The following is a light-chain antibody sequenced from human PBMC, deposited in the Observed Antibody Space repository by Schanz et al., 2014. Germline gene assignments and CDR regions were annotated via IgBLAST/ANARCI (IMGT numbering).Light chain of an antibody. Sequence: QSALTQPASVSGSPGQSITISCTGTSSDVGGYNYVSWYQQHPGKAPKLMIYEVSKRPSGVPDRFSGSKSGTSASLAITGLQADDEAVYYCQSYDSSLSGSVFGGGTKLTVL. J-gene: IGLJ3*02. CDR2: EVS. CDR1: SSDVGGYNY. CDR3: QSYDSSLSGSV. V-gene: IGLV2-14*01.